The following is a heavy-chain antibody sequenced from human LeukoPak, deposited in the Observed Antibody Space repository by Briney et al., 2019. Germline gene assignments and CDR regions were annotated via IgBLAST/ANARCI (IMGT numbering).Heavy chain of an antibody. V-gene: IGHV3-30*02. Sequence: GGSLRLSCAASGFTFSTYDMHWVRQAPGKGLEWVAFIRYDGSNKYYAESVKGRFTISRDNAKNSLYLQMNSLRAEDTAVYYCARVSNAYDAFDIWGQGTMVTVSS. CDR2: IRYDGSNK. CDR1: GFTFSTYD. CDR3: ARVSNAYDAFDI. J-gene: IGHJ3*02.